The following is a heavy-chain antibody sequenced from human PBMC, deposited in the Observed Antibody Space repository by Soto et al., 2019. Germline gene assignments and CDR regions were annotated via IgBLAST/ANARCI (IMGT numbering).Heavy chain of an antibody. J-gene: IGHJ6*02. CDR3: ARYSAMTIHYSYCCMVF. CDR2: IYPGDSDT. D-gene: IGHD2-2*01. V-gene: IGHV5-51*01. Sequence: GESLKISCKGSGYSFTSYWIGWVRQMPGKGLEWMGIIYPGDSDTRYSPSFQGQVTISADKSISTAYLQWSSLKASDTAMYYCARYSAMTIHYSYCCMVFWGQGITV. CDR1: GYSFTSYW.